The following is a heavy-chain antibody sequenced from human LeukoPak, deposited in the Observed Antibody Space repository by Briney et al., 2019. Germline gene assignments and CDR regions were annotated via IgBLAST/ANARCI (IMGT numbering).Heavy chain of an antibody. Sequence: QTGGSLRLSCAASGFTFSSYAMSWVRQAPGKGLEWVPTISGSGSGGSTYYADSVKGRFTISRDNSKDTLYLQMNSLRAEDTAVYYCAKLLAVTNSYYFNYWGQGTLVTVSS. D-gene: IGHD6-19*01. CDR2: ISGSGSGGST. V-gene: IGHV3-23*01. J-gene: IGHJ4*02. CDR3: AKLLAVTNSYYFNY. CDR1: GFTFSSYA.